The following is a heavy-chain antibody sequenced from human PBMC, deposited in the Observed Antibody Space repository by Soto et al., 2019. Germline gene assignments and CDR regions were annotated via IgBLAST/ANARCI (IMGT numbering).Heavy chain of an antibody. Sequence: SETLSLTCTVSGGSISSYYWSWIRQPPGKGLEWIGYIYYSGSTNYNPSLKSRVTISVDTSKNQFSLKLSSVTAADTAVYYCARAPSKLRAYFDYWGQGTLVTVSS. V-gene: IGHV4-59*01. J-gene: IGHJ4*02. CDR3: ARAPSKLRAYFDY. CDR2: IYYSGST. D-gene: IGHD4-17*01. CDR1: GGSISSYY.